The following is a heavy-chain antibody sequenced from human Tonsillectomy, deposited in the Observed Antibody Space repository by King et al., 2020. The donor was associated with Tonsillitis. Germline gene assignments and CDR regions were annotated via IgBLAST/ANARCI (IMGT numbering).Heavy chain of an antibody. CDR3: AKAPSRVTPSSFDH. V-gene: IGHV3-9*01. CDR1: GFTFGDFA. CDR2: ISGSTTDV. Sequence: VQLVESGGGLVQPGRSLRLSWAASGFTFGDFAMHWVRQAPGQGLEWVSGISGSTTDVGYADSVKGRFTISRDNAKNSLYLQMDSLRAEDTALYYCAKAPSRVTPSSFDHWGQGVLVTVSS. D-gene: IGHD2-21*02. J-gene: IGHJ4*02.